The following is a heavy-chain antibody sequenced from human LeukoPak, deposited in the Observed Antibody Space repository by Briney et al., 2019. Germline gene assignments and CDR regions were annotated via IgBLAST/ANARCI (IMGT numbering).Heavy chain of an antibody. CDR3: ARVDGSDDYGDFMLGY. CDR2: IYYSGST. V-gene: IGHV4-59*01. Sequence: SETLSLTCTVSGGSISSYYWSWIRQPPGKGLEWIGYIYYSGSTNYNPSLKSRVTISVDTSKNQFSLKLSSVTAADTAVYYCARVDGSDDYGDFMLGYWGQGTLVTVSS. D-gene: IGHD4-17*01. CDR1: GGSISSYY. J-gene: IGHJ4*02.